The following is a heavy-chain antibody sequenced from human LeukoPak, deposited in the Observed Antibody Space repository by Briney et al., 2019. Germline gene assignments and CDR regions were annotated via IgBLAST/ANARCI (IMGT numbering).Heavy chain of an antibody. CDR3: ARDAEYSSSRFLDY. CDR2: ISSRSNTI. J-gene: IGHJ4*02. Sequence: GGSLRLSCAASGFTFSTYSMNWVRQAPGKGLEWVSDISSRSNTIYYADSVKGRFTISRDNAKNSLYLQMNSLRAEDTAVYYCARDAEYSSSRFLDYWGQGTLVTVSS. CDR1: GFTFSTYS. V-gene: IGHV3-48*01. D-gene: IGHD6-19*01.